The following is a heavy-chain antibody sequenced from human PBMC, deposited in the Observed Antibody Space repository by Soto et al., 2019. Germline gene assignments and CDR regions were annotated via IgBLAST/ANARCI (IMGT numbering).Heavy chain of an antibody. CDR1: GGSISSGGYS. Sequence: PSETLSLTCAVSGGSISSGGYSWSWIRQPPGKGLEWIGYIYHSGSTYYNPSLKSRVTISVDRSKNQFSLKLSSVTAADTAVYYCARRPSSSWYGGGWFDPWGQGTLVTVSS. J-gene: IGHJ5*02. D-gene: IGHD6-13*01. V-gene: IGHV4-30-2*01. CDR2: IYHSGST. CDR3: ARRPSSSWYGGGWFDP.